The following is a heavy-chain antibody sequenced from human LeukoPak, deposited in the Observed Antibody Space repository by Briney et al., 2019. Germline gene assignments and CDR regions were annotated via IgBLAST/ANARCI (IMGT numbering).Heavy chain of an antibody. CDR2: MNPNSGNT. J-gene: IGHJ4*02. CDR3: ARVAESSGYSGQFDY. CDR1: GYTFTSYD. V-gene: IGHV1-8*01. Sequence: ASVKVACKASGYTFTSYDINWVGQATGQGREWMGWMNPNSGNTGYAQKFQGRVTMTRNTSISTAYMELSSLRSEDTAVYYCARVAESSGYSGQFDYWGQGTLVTVSS. D-gene: IGHD3-22*01.